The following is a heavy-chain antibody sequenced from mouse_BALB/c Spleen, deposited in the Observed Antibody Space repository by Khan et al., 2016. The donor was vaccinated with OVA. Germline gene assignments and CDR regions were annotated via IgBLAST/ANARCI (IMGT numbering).Heavy chain of an antibody. Sequence: QIQLVQSGPELKKPGETVRISCKASGYTFTTAGIQWVQKMPGKGLKWIGWINTHSGVPKYAEDFKGRFAFLLEISVNTAYLLIMNLKNEEKATYFWARGGAAYYSNGECAMEDWGQGTSVTVSS. D-gene: IGHD2-5*01. CDR2: INTHSGVP. CDR1: GYTFTTAG. J-gene: IGHJ4*01. V-gene: IGHV9-4*02. CDR3: ARGGAAYYSNGECAMED.